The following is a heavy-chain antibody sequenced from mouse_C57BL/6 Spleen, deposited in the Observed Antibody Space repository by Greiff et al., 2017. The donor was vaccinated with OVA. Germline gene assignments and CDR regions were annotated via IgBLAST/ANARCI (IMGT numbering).Heavy chain of an antibody. CDR1: GFTFNTYA. D-gene: IGHD1-1*01. J-gene: IGHJ1*03. Sequence: EVMLVESGGGLVQPKGSLKLSCAASGFTFNTYAMHWVRQAPGKGLEWVARIRSKSSNYATYYADSVKDRFTISRDDSQSMLYLQMNNLKTEDTAMYYCVREPLLYGSGYDWYFDVWGTGTTVTVSS. CDR2: IRSKSSNYAT. V-gene: IGHV10-3*01. CDR3: VREPLLYGSGYDWYFDV.